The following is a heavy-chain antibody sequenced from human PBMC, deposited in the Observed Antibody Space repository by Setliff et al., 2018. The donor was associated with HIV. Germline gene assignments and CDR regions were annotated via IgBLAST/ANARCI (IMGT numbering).Heavy chain of an antibody. V-gene: IGHV3-23*01. CDR3: AKPLPTANGWHRVFDF. Sequence: HPGGSLRLSCVASGFTFSSYWMNWVRQAPGKGLEWVSAISGSGGSTYYADSVKGRFTISRDNSKGILYLQMNSLRVEDTAMYYCAKPLPTANGWHRVFDFWGQGTSVTVSS. D-gene: IGHD6-19*01. CDR2: ISGSGGST. CDR1: GFTFSSYW. J-gene: IGHJ4*02.